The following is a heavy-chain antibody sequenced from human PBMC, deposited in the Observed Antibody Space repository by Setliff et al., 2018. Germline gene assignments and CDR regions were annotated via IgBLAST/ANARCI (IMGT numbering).Heavy chain of an antibody. V-gene: IGHV4-34*09. CDR1: TGSFSGNY. Sequence: SETLSLTCAVYTGSFSGNYWSWLRQPPGKGLEWIGYIYYSGFTYYNPSLKSRVTISVDTSKNQFSLKLSSVTAADTAVYYCARSIDPWGQGTLVTVSS. CDR3: ARSIDP. J-gene: IGHJ5*02. CDR2: IYYSGFT.